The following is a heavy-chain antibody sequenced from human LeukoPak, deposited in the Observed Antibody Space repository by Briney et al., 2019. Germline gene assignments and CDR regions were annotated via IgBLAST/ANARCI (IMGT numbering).Heavy chain of an antibody. CDR3: ARVFGADYDSSGYYGFGY. CDR1: GYTFTRYY. CDR2: INTNSGGT. V-gene: IGHV1-2*02. Sequence: GASVKVSCKASGYTFTRYYMYWVRQAPGQGLEGVAWINTNSGGTKYAQKLQGRVTMTRDTSISTVYMEPSNLRPDHTAVYYCARVFGADYDSSGYYGFGYWGQGTLVTVPS. J-gene: IGHJ4*02. D-gene: IGHD3-22*01.